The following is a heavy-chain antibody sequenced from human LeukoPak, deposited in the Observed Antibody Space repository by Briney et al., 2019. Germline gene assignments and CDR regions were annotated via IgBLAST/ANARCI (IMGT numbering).Heavy chain of an antibody. J-gene: IGHJ5*02. Sequence: SETLSLTCTVSGGSISSYYWSWIRQPPGKGLEWIGHIYGSGSTNYNPSLKCRVTLSVDTSKNQFSLKLSSVTAADTAVYYCAREGTSGTHLNWFDPWGQGTLVTVSS. CDR1: GGSISSYY. D-gene: IGHD1-1*01. CDR2: IYGSGST. V-gene: IGHV4-59*01. CDR3: AREGTSGTHLNWFDP.